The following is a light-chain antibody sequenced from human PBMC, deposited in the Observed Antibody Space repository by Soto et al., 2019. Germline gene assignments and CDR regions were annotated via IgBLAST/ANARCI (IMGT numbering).Light chain of an antibody. CDR1: QSVSSSY. CDR2: GTS. V-gene: IGKV3-20*01. J-gene: IGKJ1*01. Sequence: ELVLTQSPGTLSLSPGERATLSCRASQSVSSSYLAWYQQKPGQAPRLLIFGTSSRATGIPARFSGSGSGTDFTLTISRLEPEDFAVYYYQQYGSSPPWAFGQGTKVEIK. CDR3: QQYGSSPPWA.